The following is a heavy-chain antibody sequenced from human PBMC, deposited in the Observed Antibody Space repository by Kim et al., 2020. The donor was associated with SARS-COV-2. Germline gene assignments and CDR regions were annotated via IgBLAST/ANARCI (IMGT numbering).Heavy chain of an antibody. CDR3: ARDNYDFWSGFTDYYYYYVDF. V-gene: IGHV3-48*03. J-gene: IGHJ6*03. D-gene: IGHD3-3*01. Sequence: GGSLRLSCAASGFTFSSYEMNWVRQAPGKGLEWVSYISSSGFTIYYADSVKGRFTISRDNAKNSLYLQMNSLRAEDTAVYYCARDNYDFWSGFTDYYYYYVDFLGQGTSVTVSS. CDR1: GFTFSSYE. CDR2: ISSSGFTI.